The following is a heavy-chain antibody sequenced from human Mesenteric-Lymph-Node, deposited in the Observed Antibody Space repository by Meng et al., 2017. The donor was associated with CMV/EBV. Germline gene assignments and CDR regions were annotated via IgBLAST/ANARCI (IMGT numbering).Heavy chain of an antibody. V-gene: IGHV3-21*01. CDR3: AKGGDTAMLYYFDL. D-gene: IGHD5-18*01. J-gene: IGHJ4*02. CDR2: ISSSSSYI. CDR1: GFTFSSYS. Sequence: GGSLRLSCAASGFTFSSYSMNWVRQAPGKGLEWVSSISSSSSYIYYADSVKGRFTISRDNAKNSLYLQMNSLRAEDTAVYYCAKGGDTAMLYYFDLWGQGTLVTVSS.